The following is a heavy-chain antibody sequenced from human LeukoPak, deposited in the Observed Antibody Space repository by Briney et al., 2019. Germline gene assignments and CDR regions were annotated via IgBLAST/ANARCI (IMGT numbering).Heavy chain of an antibody. J-gene: IGHJ3*02. V-gene: IGHV1-46*01. Sequence: ASVKVSCKASGYTFTSYDINWVRQAPGQGLEWMGKINPSSGGTGYAQKFQGRVTMTRDTSTSTVYMELTSLRSEDTAVYYCARDGLYCTNGVCSSDIWGQGTLVTVSS. D-gene: IGHD2-8*01. CDR1: GYTFTSYD. CDR3: ARDGLYCTNGVCSSDI. CDR2: INPSSGGT.